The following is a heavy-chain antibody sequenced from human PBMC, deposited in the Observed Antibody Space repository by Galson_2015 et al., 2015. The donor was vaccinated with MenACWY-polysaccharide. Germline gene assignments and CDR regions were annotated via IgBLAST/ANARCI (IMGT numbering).Heavy chain of an antibody. D-gene: IGHD1-26*01. Sequence: SETLSLTCTVSGGSVTSYTDHWSWLRQPPGKGLEWIGYMSTNGRAYQNPSLRSRVVVSIDTSKNQFSLRLDSVTAADTAMYYCAREPTYSGSFGWFDSWGPGTLVTVSS. V-gene: IGHV4-61*01. CDR2: MSTNGRA. CDR3: AREPTYSGSFGWFDS. CDR1: GGSVTSYTDH. J-gene: IGHJ5*01.